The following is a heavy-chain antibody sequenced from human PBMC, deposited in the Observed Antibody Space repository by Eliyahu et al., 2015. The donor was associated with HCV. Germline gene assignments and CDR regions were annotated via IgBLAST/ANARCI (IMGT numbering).Heavy chain of an antibody. CDR3: ARDVGWAPGGP. Sequence: QVQVVQSGAEVXKPGASVKLSCRPSXHTFSGNYVHWVRQAPGQGLEWVGIIPPSGDRTTYAQKVQGRVTMTRDTSTSTVYMELHSLRSEDTAVYYCARDVGWAPGGPWGQGTLVTVSS. D-gene: IGHD6-19*01. J-gene: IGHJ5*02. CDR1: XHTFSGNY. V-gene: IGHV1-46*01. CDR2: IPPSGDRT.